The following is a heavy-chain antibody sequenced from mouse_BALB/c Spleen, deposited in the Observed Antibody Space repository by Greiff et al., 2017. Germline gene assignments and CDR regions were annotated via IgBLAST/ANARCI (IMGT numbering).Heavy chain of an antibody. Sequence: EVKLVESGGGLVQPGGSLRLSCATSGFTFTDYYMSWVRQPPGKALEWLGFIRNKANGYTTEYSASVKGRFTISRDNSQSILYLQMNTLRAEDSATYCGARVYDGYDYWGQGTTLTVSS. CDR3: ARVYDGYDY. V-gene: IGHV7-3*02. J-gene: IGHJ2*01. CDR1: GFTFTDYY. CDR2: IRNKANGYTT. D-gene: IGHD2-3*01.